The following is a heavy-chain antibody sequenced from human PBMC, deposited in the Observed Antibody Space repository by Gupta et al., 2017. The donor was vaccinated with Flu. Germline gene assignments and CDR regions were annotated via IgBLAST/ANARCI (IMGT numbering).Heavy chain of an antibody. V-gene: IGHV3-7*04. J-gene: IGHJ4*02. Sequence: EVQLVESGGGLVQPGGSVRLSCAVSGFTSSGDWMNWVRQAPGKGLEWVANIKQDGSEKNYVNSVKGRFTISRDNAETSLYLQLNSLRAEDTAVYYCARGRDTGLIRAYLFDYWGQGTLVTVSS. CDR2: IKQDGSEK. D-gene: IGHD5-18*01. CDR1: GFTSSGDW. CDR3: ARGRDTGLIRAYLFDY.